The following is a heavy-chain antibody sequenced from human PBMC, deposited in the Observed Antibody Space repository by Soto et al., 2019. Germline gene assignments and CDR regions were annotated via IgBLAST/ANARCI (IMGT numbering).Heavy chain of an antibody. V-gene: IGHV4-59*01. J-gene: IGHJ4*02. CDR1: GGSMIGYY. CDR3: ETILTGGYTYGKDY. Sequence: SETLSLTCSVSGGSMIGYYWTWIRQAPGKGLEWIGYVYYSGSANYNPSLKSRVTISVDTSKNQFSLNLRSVTAADTAVYYCETILTGGYTYGKDYWGQGNLVTVSS. D-gene: IGHD5-18*01. CDR2: VYYSGSA.